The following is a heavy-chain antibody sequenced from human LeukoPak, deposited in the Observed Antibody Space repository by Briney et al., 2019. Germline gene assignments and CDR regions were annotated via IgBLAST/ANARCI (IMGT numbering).Heavy chain of an antibody. CDR1: EMFFNTWS. D-gene: IGHD6-13*01. Sequence: PGGSLRLSCEGPEMFFNTWSLSWVRQAPGKELEWVANMQIDGSKKYYVDSVKGRFIVSRDNTMNSLYLQMNSLRAEDTAMYYCAREFPDSTATGPAFDFWGQGTMVTVSS. V-gene: IGHV3-7*01. CDR2: MQIDGSKK. CDR3: AREFPDSTATGPAFDF. J-gene: IGHJ3*01.